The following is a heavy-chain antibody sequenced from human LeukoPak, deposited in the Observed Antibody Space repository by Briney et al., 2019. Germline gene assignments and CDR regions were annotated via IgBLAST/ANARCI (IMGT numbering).Heavy chain of an antibody. Sequence: ASVKVSCKASGYTFTSYGISWVRQAPGQGLEWMGWISAYNGNTNYAQKLQDRVTMTTDASTSTAYMELRSLRSDDTAVYYCARILYGDYLFDYWGQGTLVTVSS. D-gene: IGHD4-17*01. CDR2: ISAYNGNT. V-gene: IGHV1-18*04. CDR3: ARILYGDYLFDY. CDR1: GYTFTSYG. J-gene: IGHJ4*02.